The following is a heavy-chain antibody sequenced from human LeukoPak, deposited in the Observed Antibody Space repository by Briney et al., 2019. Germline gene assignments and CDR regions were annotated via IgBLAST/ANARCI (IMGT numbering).Heavy chain of an antibody. CDR3: ARRNSGSLDY. CDR1: GDSFSSNSAA. Sequence: SQTLSLTCAISGDSFSSNSAAWHWIRQSPSRGLEWLVRTYYRSPWYNDYAVSVKSRITINPDTSKSQFSLQLNSVPPEDTAVYYCARRNSGSLDYWGQGTLVTVSS. CDR2: TYYRSPWYN. J-gene: IGHJ4*02. V-gene: IGHV6-1*01. D-gene: IGHD1-26*01.